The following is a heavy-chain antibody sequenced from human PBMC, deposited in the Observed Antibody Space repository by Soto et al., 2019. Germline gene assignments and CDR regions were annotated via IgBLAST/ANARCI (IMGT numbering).Heavy chain of an antibody. CDR3: ASGRHYTGTF. V-gene: IGHV4-34*01. J-gene: IGHJ4*02. CDR1: GESLSTYF. CDR2: VNYSGGRT. D-gene: IGHD4-4*01. Sequence: QVQLQQWGAGLLKPSETLSLTCAAYGESLSTYFWSWIRQPPGKGLEWIGEVNYSGGRTIYNPSLESLVTISVSTSRDQFSLQLRSVTAADTAVYYCASGRHYTGTFGGQGTLVTVSS.